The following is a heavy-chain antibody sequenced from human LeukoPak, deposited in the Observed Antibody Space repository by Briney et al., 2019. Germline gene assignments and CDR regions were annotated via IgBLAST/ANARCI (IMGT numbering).Heavy chain of an antibody. D-gene: IGHD3-3*01. Sequence: SETLSLTCTVSGGSISSYYWSWIRQPPGKGLEWIGYIYYSGSTNYNPSLKSRVTIPVDTSKNQFSLKLSSVTAADTAVYYCATHRYYDFWSGYSHNYGMDVWGQGTTVTVSS. V-gene: IGHV4-59*08. J-gene: IGHJ6*02. CDR3: ATHRYYDFWSGYSHNYGMDV. CDR1: GGSISSYY. CDR2: IYYSGST.